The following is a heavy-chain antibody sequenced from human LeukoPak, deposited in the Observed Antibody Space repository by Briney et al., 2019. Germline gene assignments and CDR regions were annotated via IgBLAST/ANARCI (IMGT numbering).Heavy chain of an antibody. D-gene: IGHD1-26*01. J-gene: IGHJ4*02. CDR1: GFTFSSYG. CDR2: ISYDGSNK. V-gene: IGHV3-30*03. CDR3: ARDRLVGAGLGRYFDY. Sequence: GGSLRLSCAASGFTFSSYGMHWVRQAPGKGLEWVAVISYDGSNKYYADSVKGRFTISRDNSKNTLFLQMSSLRAEDTAVYYCARDRLVGAGLGRYFDYWGQGTLVTVSS.